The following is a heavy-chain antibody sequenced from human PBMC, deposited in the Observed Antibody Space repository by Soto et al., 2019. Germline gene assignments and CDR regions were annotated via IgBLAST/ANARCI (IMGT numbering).Heavy chain of an antibody. V-gene: IGHV3-33*01. Sequence: QVQLVESGGGVVQPGRSLRLSCAVSGFTYSSYGMHWVRQAPGKGLEWVAVIWYDGSNKYYADSVKGRFIISRDDSKNTLSLQMNSLRAEDTAVSYCARDSAWLVYSWCQGTLVTVSS. J-gene: IGHJ4*02. CDR2: IWYDGSNK. D-gene: IGHD5-12*01. CDR1: GFTYSSYG. CDR3: ARDSAWLVYS.